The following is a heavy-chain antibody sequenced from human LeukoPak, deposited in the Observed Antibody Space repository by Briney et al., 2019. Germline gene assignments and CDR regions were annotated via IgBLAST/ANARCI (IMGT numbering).Heavy chain of an antibody. D-gene: IGHD3-22*01. V-gene: IGHV3-23*01. CDR1: GFTFSSYA. CDR3: AKGVGSLYYYDSSGYSDY. Sequence: GGSLRLSCAASGFTFSSYAMSWVRQAPGKGLEWVSAISGSGGSTYYADSVKGRFTISRDNSKNTLYLQMNSLRAEDTAVYYCAKGVGSLYYYDSSGYSDYWGQGTLVTVSS. J-gene: IGHJ4*02. CDR2: ISGSGGST.